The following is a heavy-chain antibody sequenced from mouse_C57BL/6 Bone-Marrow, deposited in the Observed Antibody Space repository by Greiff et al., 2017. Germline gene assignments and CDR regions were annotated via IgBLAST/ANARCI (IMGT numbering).Heavy chain of an antibody. D-gene: IGHD2-1*01. J-gene: IGHJ3*01. CDR1: GYTFTSYW. CDR3: AREGITYDNLCFDY. V-gene: IGHV1-52*01. Sequence: QVQLQQPGAELVRPGSSVKLSCKASGYTFTSYWMHWVKQRPIQGLEWIGDIDPSDSDTNYNQKFKGKATLTVDKSSSTAYMQLSSLTSEDSAVYYCAREGITYDNLCFDYWGQGTMVTVSA. CDR2: IDPSDSDT.